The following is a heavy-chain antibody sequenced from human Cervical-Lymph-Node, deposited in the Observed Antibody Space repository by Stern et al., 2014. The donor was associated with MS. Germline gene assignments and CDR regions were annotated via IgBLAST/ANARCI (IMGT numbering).Heavy chain of an antibody. Sequence: QMQLVQSGAEGKKPGSSVKVSCKASGGTLGSYAVSWVRQAPGQGLEWMGGIIPPFGRAIYAQKFQGRITIPADTVTTTIYMELSSLRSEDTAMYYCASLGVTTLRWGKGALVTVSS. CDR1: GGTLGSYA. V-gene: IGHV1-69*06. CDR2: IIPPFGRA. J-gene: IGHJ4*02. CDR3: ASLGVTTLR. D-gene: IGHD2-21*02.